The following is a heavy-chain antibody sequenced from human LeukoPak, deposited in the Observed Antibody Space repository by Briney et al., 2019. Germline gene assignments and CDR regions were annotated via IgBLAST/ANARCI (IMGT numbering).Heavy chain of an antibody. J-gene: IGHJ4*02. V-gene: IGHV1-2*02. D-gene: IGHD6-13*01. CDR3: ARDPGAQILAGTLANDD. Sequence: ASLKVSCKASGYTFTGYNMHWLRNTPGQGLEWVGWINLNSGDTNYAEKFQGRVTMTRVTSISTAYMELRRLRFDDTAVYYCARDPGAQILAGTLANDDWGQGTLVTVSS. CDR1: GYTFTGYN. CDR2: INLNSGDT.